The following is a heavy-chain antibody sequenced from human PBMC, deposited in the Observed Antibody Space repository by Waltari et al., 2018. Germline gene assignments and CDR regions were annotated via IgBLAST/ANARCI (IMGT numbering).Heavy chain of an antibody. CDR3: ASDKHSSSWYYAFDI. CDR1: GGTFSSYA. D-gene: IGHD6-13*01. V-gene: IGHV1-69*10. J-gene: IGHJ3*02. Sequence: QVQLVQSGAEVKKPGSSVKVSCKASGGTFSSYAISWVRQAPGQGLEWMGGIIPILGIANYAQKFQGRVTITADKSTSTAYMELSSLRSEDTAVYYCASDKHSSSWYYAFDIWGQGTMVTVSS. CDR2: IIPILGIA.